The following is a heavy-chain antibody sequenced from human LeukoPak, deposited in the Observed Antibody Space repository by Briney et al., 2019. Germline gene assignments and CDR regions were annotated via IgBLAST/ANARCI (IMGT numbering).Heavy chain of an antibody. D-gene: IGHD6-19*01. CDR2: IYHSGST. J-gene: IGHJ4*02. V-gene: IGHV4-38-2*01. CDR1: GYSISSGYY. Sequence: SETLSLTCAVSGYSISSGYYWGWIRQPPGKGLEWIGSIYHSGSTYYNPSLKSRVTISVDTSKNRFSLKLSSVTAADTAVYYCARVRGYTTVAGRGHFDYWGQGTLVTVSS. CDR3: ARVRGYTTVAGRGHFDY.